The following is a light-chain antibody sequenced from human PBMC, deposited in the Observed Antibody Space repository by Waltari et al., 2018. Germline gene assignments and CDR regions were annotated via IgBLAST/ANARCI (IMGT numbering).Light chain of an antibody. V-gene: IGKV1-9*01. Sequence: IQLTQSPSSLSASVGDRVTTTCRASQGISNYLALYPQKPGKAPKLLIYAASTLQSGVPSRFSGGGSGTDFTLTISSLQPEDFATYYCQQLNSYQWTFGQGTKVEIK. CDR3: QQLNSYQWT. CDR2: AAS. J-gene: IGKJ1*01. CDR1: QGISNY.